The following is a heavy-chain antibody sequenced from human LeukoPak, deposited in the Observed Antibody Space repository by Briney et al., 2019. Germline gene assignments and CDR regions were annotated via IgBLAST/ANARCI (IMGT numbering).Heavy chain of an antibody. CDR2: ISSGSSDI. CDR3: AREEMDYGYYDY. CDR1: GFTFSFYS. J-gene: IGHJ4*02. Sequence: NPGGSLRLSCAASGFTFSFYSMNWVRQAPGKGLEWVSSISSGSSDIYYADSVKGRFTISRDNAKNSLYLQMNSLRAEDTAVYYCAREEMDYGYYDYWGQGTLVTVSS. V-gene: IGHV3-21*01. D-gene: IGHD4/OR15-4a*01.